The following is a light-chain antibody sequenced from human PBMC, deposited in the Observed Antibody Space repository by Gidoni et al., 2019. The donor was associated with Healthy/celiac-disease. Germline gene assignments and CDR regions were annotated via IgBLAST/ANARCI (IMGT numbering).Light chain of an antibody. V-gene: IGKV3-15*01. CDR1: QSVSSN. CDR2: CAS. CDR3: QQYNNWPPYT. J-gene: IGKJ2*01. Sequence: EIVMTQSPAPLSVSPGERATLSCRASQSVSSNLAWYQQKPRQAPRLLIYCASTRATGSPARFSGSGSGTEFTLTISSLQSEDFAVYYCQQYNNWPPYTFGQGTKLEIK.